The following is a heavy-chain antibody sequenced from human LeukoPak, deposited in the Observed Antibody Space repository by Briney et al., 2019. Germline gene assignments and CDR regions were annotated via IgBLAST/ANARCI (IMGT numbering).Heavy chain of an antibody. D-gene: IGHD2-2*01. Sequence: GGSLRLSCAASRFTFSNYAMHWVRQAPGKALEYVSGISSNGGSTYYANSVKGRFTISRDNSKNTLNLQTGSLRVEDMAVYYCARGSSSWYWYFDVWGRGTVVTVSS. J-gene: IGHJ2*01. CDR2: ISSNGGST. CDR3: ARGSSSWYWYFDV. CDR1: RFTFSNYA. V-gene: IGHV3-64*01.